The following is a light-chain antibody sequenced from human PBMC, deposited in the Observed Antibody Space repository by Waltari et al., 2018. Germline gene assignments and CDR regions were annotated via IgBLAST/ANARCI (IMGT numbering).Light chain of an antibody. CDR3: QVWDSSVDRRV. CDR2: YDN. Sequence: SYVLTQPPSVSVAPGETASVPCVGDNIGRKSVHWYQQKPGQAPMVVIYYDNDRPSGIPERCSGSKSGDTATLTISRVEAGDEADYYCQVWDSSVDRRVFGAGTKVTV. CDR1: NIGRKS. V-gene: IGLV3-21*04. J-gene: IGLJ1*01.